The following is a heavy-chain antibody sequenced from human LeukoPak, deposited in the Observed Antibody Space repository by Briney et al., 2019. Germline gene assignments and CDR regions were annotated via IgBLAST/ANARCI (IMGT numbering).Heavy chain of an antibody. CDR1: GFTFSSYS. Sequence: GGFLRLSCAASGFTFSSYSMNWVRQAPGKGLEWVSSISSSSSYIYYADSVKGRFTISRDNAKNSLYLQMNSLRAEDTAVYYCARDFFDSSGYYYPVIGYWGQGTLVTVSS. V-gene: IGHV3-21*01. CDR2: ISSSSSYI. D-gene: IGHD3-22*01. J-gene: IGHJ4*02. CDR3: ARDFFDSSGYYYPVIGY.